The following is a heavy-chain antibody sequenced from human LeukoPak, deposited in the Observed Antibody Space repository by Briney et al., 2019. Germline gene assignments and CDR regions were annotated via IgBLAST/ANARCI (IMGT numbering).Heavy chain of an antibody. V-gene: IGHV3-33*01. D-gene: IGHD6-19*01. J-gene: IGHJ4*02. CDR1: GFTFSSYG. CDR2: IWYDGSNK. CDR3: ARDLVRFGGWYDY. Sequence: GRSLRLSCAASGFTFSSYGMHWVRQAPGKGLEWVAVIWYDGSNKYYADSVKGRFTISRDNSKNTLYLQMNSLRAEDTAIYYCARDLVRFGGWYDYWGQGTLVTVSS.